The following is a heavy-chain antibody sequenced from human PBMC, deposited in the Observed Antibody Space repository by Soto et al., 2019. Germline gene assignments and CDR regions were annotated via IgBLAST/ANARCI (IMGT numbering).Heavy chain of an antibody. CDR1: GFTVSSNY. J-gene: IGHJ6*02. CDR3: ARDCGVLRSGSYYGMDV. Sequence: GGSLRLSCAASGFTVSSNYMTWVRQAPGKGLEWVSDIYSGGSTYYAAAVKGRFTISRANSKNTLYLQMNSLRAEDTDVYYCARDCGVLRSGSYYGMDVWGQGTTVTVS. D-gene: IGHD3-3*01. CDR2: IYSGGST. V-gene: IGHV3-53*01.